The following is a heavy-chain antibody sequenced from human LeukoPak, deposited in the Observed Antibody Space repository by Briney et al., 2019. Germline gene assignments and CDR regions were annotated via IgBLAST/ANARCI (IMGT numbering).Heavy chain of an antibody. CDR3: AKVLAGSGRYYNGYYFDY. Sequence: GGSLRLSCTASGSTFSGYAMSWVRQAPGKELEWVSAISGSGGSTYYADPVKGRFPFSSDNSKNTLYLQMYSLRAEDTAVYYCAKVLAGSGRYYNGYYFDYWGQGTLVTVSS. J-gene: IGHJ4*02. D-gene: IGHD3-10*01. CDR2: ISGSGGST. CDR1: GSTFSGYA. V-gene: IGHV3-23*01.